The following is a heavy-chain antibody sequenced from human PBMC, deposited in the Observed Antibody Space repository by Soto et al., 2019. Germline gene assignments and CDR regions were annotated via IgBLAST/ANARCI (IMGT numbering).Heavy chain of an antibody. CDR1: GVTFSNYV. V-gene: IGHV3-23*01. J-gene: IGHJ4*02. Sequence: VQLLDSGGGLVQPGGSLRLSCADSGVTFSNYVMNWVRQAPGKGLDWVPAISASGGSTYYADSVKGRFTISRDNSKNTLYLQMSSLGAEDTAVYYCAKGPLGSGYDLDSWGQGTLVTVSS. D-gene: IGHD5-12*01. CDR3: AKGPLGSGYDLDS. CDR2: ISASGGST.